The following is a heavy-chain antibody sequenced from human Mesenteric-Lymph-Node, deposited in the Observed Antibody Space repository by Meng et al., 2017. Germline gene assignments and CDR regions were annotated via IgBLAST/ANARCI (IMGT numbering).Heavy chain of an antibody. J-gene: IGHJ5*02. CDR2: IWYDGSYK. CDR1: GFTFSSYG. CDR3: ARAINRDDSSGYYPTWFDP. V-gene: IGHV3-33*01. D-gene: IGHD3-22*01. Sequence: GESLKISCAASGFTFSSYGMHWVRQAPGKGLEWVAVIWYDGSYKYYADAVKGRFTISRTNSKNTLYLQMNSLRAEDTAVYYCARAINRDDSSGYYPTWFDPWGQGTLVTVSS.